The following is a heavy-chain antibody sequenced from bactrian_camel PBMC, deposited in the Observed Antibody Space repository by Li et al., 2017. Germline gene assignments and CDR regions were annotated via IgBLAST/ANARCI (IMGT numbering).Heavy chain of an antibody. D-gene: IGHD5*01. Sequence: VQLVESGGGLVQPGGSLRLSCAASGFTFSTYDVTWVRQAPGKGLEWISTTNSGGRTTYYADSVKGRFTISRDDANNTLYLQMDNLKPEDTAMYYCAADTILTPDDDDYANREYNYWGQGTQVTVS. CDR1: GFTFSTYD. V-gene: IGHV3S40*01. CDR3: AADTILTPDDDDYANREYNY. CDR2: TNSGGRTT. J-gene: IGHJ4*01.